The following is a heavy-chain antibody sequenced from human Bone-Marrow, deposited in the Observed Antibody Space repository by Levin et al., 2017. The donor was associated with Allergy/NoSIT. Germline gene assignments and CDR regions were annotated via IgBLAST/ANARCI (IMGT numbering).Heavy chain of an antibody. J-gene: IGHJ4*02. Sequence: AGGSLRLSCAASGFTFDDYVMNWVRQPPGKGLEWVSGIRGSGVGTYYADSVKGRFTISRDNSKNTLYLQMKSLRAEDTAVYYCAKDISSSWSTGDLDYWGQGTQVTVSS. CDR3: AKDISSSWSTGDLDY. V-gene: IGHV3-23*01. D-gene: IGHD6-6*01. CDR1: GFTFDDYV. CDR2: IRGSGVGT.